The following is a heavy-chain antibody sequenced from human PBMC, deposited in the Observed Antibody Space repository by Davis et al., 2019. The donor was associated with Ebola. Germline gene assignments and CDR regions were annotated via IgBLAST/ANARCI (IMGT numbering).Heavy chain of an antibody. CDR1: GGSISGYY. V-gene: IGHV4-34*01. Sequence: PSETLSLTCAVYGGSISGYYWSWIRQPPGKGLEWIGEINHSGSTNYNPSLKSRVTISVDTSKNQFSLKLSSVTAADTAVYYCARVDIVATIFMDVWGKGTTVTVSS. CDR2: INHSGST. D-gene: IGHD5-12*01. CDR3: ARVDIVATIFMDV. J-gene: IGHJ6*03.